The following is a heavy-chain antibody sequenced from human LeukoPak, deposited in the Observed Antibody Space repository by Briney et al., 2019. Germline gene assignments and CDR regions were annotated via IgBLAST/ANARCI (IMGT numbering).Heavy chain of an antibody. D-gene: IGHD6-19*01. CDR3: ARAEGYSSGWYEYYFDY. Sequence: TGGSLRLSCAASGFTVSSNYMSWVRQAPGKGLEWVSVIYSGGSTYYADSVKGRFTISRDNSKNTLYLQMNSLRAEDTAVYYCARAEGYSSGWYEYYFDYWGQGTLVTVSS. J-gene: IGHJ4*02. CDR2: IYSGGST. V-gene: IGHV3-66*01. CDR1: GFTVSSNY.